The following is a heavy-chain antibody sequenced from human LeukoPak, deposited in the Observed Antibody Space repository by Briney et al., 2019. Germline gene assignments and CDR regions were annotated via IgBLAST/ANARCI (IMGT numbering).Heavy chain of an antibody. Sequence: GGSLRLSCAASGFTFSSYEMNWVRQAPGKGLEWVSYISSSGSTIYYADSVKGRFTISRDNAKNSLYLQMNGLRAEDTAVYYCARALGYCSSTSCYDAFDIWGQGTMVTVSS. CDR3: ARALGYCSSTSCYDAFDI. CDR2: ISSSGSTI. V-gene: IGHV3-48*03. J-gene: IGHJ3*02. D-gene: IGHD2-2*01. CDR1: GFTFSSYE.